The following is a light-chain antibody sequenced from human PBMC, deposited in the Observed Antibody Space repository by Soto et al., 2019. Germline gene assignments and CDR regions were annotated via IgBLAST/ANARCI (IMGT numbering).Light chain of an antibody. CDR3: QQFLRSPWT. CDR2: GAS. Sequence: EIVLTQSPGTLSLSPGERATLSCRASQGLSSTYLAWYQQKPGQAPRLLMYGASSRATGIPDRFSGSGSATDFTLTISRLEPEDFAVYDCQQFLRSPWTFGPGTVVEI. V-gene: IGKV3-20*01. J-gene: IGKJ1*01. CDR1: QGLSSTY.